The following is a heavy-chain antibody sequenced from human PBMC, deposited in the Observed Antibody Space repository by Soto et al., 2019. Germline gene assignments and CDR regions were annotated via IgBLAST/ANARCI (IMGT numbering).Heavy chain of an antibody. CDR1: GGSISSYY. V-gene: IGHV4-59*01. CDR2: IYYSGST. J-gene: IGHJ4*02. D-gene: IGHD3-22*01. CDR3: ARENRYYDSSGYFKTSQFDY. Sequence: SETLSLTCTVSGGSISSYYWSWIRQPPGKGLEWIGYIYYSGSTNYNPSLKSRVTISVDTSKNQFSLKLSSVTAADTAVYYCARENRYYDSSGYFKTSQFDYWGQGTLVTVSS.